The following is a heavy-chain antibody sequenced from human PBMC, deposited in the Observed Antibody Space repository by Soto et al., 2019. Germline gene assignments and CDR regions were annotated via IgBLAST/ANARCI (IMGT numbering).Heavy chain of an antibody. D-gene: IGHD5-12*01. CDR1: GYTFTSYG. Sequence: ASVKVSCKASGYTFTSYGISWVRQAPGQGLEWMGWISAYNGNTNYAQKLQGRVTMTTDTSTSTAYMELRSLRSDDTAVYYCARDVAIYSGYDSPVIYWGQGTLVTVS. V-gene: IGHV1-18*01. CDR2: ISAYNGNT. J-gene: IGHJ4*02. CDR3: ARDVAIYSGYDSPVIY.